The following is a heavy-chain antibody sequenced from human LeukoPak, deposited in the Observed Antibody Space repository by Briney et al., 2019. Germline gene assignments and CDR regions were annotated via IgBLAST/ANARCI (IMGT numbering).Heavy chain of an antibody. V-gene: IGHV3-48*04. D-gene: IGHD4-17*01. CDR2: ITSSSSSI. Sequence: GGSLRLSCAASGFTFSSYSLNWVRQAPGKGLEWVSYITSSSSSIYYADSVKGRFTISRDNAKNSLYLQMNSLRAEDTAVYYCAPYYGDYGPDDYWGQGTLVTVSS. CDR1: GFTFSSYS. J-gene: IGHJ4*02. CDR3: APYYGDYGPDDY.